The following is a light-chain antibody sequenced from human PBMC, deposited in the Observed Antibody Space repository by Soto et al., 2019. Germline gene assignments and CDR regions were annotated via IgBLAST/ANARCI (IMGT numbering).Light chain of an antibody. CDR3: QQYDNLPPWT. J-gene: IGKJ1*01. V-gene: IGKV3-20*01. Sequence: EIVLTQSPGTLSLFPGERATLSCRASQSVNNNYLGWYQQKPGQAPRLLIYSTSRRSRGIPDRFSGSGSGTDFTLTISSLQPEDIATYYCQQYDNLPPWTFGQGTKVEIK. CDR1: QSVNNNY. CDR2: STS.